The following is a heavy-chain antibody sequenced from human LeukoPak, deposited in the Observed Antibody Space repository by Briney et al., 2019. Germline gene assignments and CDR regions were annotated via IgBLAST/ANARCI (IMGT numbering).Heavy chain of an antibody. D-gene: IGHD3-10*01. CDR2: MNPNSGNT. CDR3: ARGPTYYYGSGSYYNFDY. V-gene: IGHV1-8*01. Sequence: GASVKVSCKASGYTFTSYDINWVRQATGQGLEWMGWMNPNSGNTGYAQKFQGRVTMTRNTSISTAYMELSSLRSEDTAVYYCARGPTYYYGSGSYYNFDYWGQGTLVTVSS. J-gene: IGHJ4*02. CDR1: GYTFTSYD.